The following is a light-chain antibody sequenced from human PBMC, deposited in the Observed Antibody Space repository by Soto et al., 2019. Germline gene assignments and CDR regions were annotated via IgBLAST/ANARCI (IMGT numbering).Light chain of an antibody. V-gene: IGLV2-11*01. J-gene: IGLJ1*01. CDR2: DVT. CDR3: CSYAGYYTHYV. Sequence: QSALTQPRSVSGSPGQSVTISCTGTSSDVGGYDYVSWYQQHPGKAPKLLISDVTKRPSGVPDRFSGSKSGNTASLTISGLQAEDEADYYCCSYAGYYTHYVFGTGTKVTAL. CDR1: SSDVGGYDY.